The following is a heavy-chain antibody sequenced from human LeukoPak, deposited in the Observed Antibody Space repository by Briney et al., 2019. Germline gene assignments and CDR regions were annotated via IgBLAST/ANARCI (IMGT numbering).Heavy chain of an antibody. Sequence: GGSLRLSCAASGFTFSSYSMNWVRQAPGKGLEWVSSISSSSSYIYYADSVKGRFTISRDNAKNSLYLQMNSLRAEDTAVYYCARDVNQWLVRGYYYYMDVWGKGTTVTVSS. V-gene: IGHV3-21*01. J-gene: IGHJ6*03. CDR1: GFTFSSYS. CDR2: ISSSSSYI. CDR3: ARDVNQWLVRGYYYYMDV. D-gene: IGHD6-19*01.